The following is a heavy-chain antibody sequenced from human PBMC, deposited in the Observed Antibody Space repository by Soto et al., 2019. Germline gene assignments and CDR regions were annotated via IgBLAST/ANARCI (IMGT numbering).Heavy chain of an antibody. Sequence: QVQLVQSGAEVKRPGSSVKVSCEASRGTFSSLGFTWVRQAPGQGLEWMGAIIPISGRTTFAPKFLGRVTITADESTRTTYMELTALTSDDTAIYYCATRGTQGRWLEFADYWGQGTLVTVSS. CDR1: RGTFSSLG. CDR2: IIPISGRT. D-gene: IGHD5-12*01. J-gene: IGHJ4*02. V-gene: IGHV1-69*01. CDR3: ATRGTQGRWLEFADY.